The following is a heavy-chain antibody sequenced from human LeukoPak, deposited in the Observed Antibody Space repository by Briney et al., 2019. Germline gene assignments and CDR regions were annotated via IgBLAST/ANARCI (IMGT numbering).Heavy chain of an antibody. CDR3: ARSTLWFGADY. CDR1: GFTFSSYW. Sequence: GGSLRLSCAASGFTFSSYWMSWVRQAPGKGLEWVSVIYSGGSTYYADSVKGRFTISRDNSKNTLYLQMNSLRAEDTAVYYCARSTLWFGADYWGQGTLVTVSS. V-gene: IGHV3-53*01. J-gene: IGHJ4*02. D-gene: IGHD3-10*01. CDR2: IYSGGST.